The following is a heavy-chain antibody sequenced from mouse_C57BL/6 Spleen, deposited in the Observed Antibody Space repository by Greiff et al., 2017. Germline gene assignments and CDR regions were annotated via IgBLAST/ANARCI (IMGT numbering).Heavy chain of an antibody. V-gene: IGHV14-4*01. CDR3: TTGTAHYFDY. Sequence: VQLQQSGAELVRPGASVKLSCTASGFNIKDDYMHWVKQRPEQGLEWIGWIDPENGDTESASKFQGKATITADPSSNTAYLQRSSLTSEDTAVYYCTTGTAHYFDYWGQGTTLTVSS. D-gene: IGHD3-1*01. J-gene: IGHJ2*01. CDR2: IDPENGDT. CDR1: GFNIKDDY.